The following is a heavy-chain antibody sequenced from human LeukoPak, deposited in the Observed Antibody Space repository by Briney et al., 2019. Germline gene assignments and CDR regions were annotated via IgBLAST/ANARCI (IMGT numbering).Heavy chain of an antibody. CDR2: ISSNGGST. Sequence: GGSLRLSCSASGFTFSSYAMHWVRQAPGKGLEYVSAISSNGGSTYYADSVKGRFTISRDNSKKTQYLQMNSLRAEDTAVYFCAKGGGVMTASSFDYWGQGTLVTVSS. D-gene: IGHD3-16*01. CDR3: AKGGGVMTASSFDY. V-gene: IGHV3-64*04. CDR1: GFTFSSYA. J-gene: IGHJ4*02.